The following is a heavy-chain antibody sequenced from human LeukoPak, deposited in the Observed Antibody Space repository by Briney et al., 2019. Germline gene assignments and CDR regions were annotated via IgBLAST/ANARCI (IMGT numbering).Heavy chain of an antibody. D-gene: IGHD4-17*01. CDR1: GFTFSSYA. Sequence: GGSLRLSCAASGFTFSSYAMHWVRQAPGKGLEWVAVISYDGSNKYYTDSVEGRFTISRDNSKNTLYLQMNSLRAEDTALYYCARGTGGTVGSTDFDYWGQGTLVTVSS. V-gene: IGHV3-30-3*01. J-gene: IGHJ4*02. CDR2: ISYDGSNK. CDR3: ARGTGGTVGSTDFDY.